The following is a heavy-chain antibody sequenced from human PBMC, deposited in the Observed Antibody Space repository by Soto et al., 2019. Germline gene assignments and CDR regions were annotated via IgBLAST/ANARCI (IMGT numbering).Heavy chain of an antibody. CDR1: RGSVSGGSYF. CDR3: ASLYYYDSSGYWGYYYYYGMDV. CDR2: FYKSGYT. Sequence: PSETLSLTCTVSRGSVSGGSYFWNWIRQPPGKGLEWIGYFYKSGYTKYNPSLESRVTISVDTSKNQFSLKLSSVAAADTAVYYCASLYYYDSSGYWGYYYYYGMDVWGQGTTVTVSS. J-gene: IGHJ6*02. D-gene: IGHD3-22*01. V-gene: IGHV4-61*01.